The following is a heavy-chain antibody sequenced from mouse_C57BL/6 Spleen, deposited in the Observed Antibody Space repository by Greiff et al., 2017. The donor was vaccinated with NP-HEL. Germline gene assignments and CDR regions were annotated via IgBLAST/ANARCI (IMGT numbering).Heavy chain of an antibody. D-gene: IGHD1-1*01. CDR3: AREEGDYYGSSSDY. CDR2: IYPRSGNT. J-gene: IGHJ2*01. CDR1: GYTFTSYG. V-gene: IGHV1-81*01. Sequence: VKLQESGAELARPGASVKLSCKASGYTFTSYGISWVKQRTGQGLEWIGEIYPRSGNTYYNEKFKGKATLTADKSSSTAYMELRSLTSEDSAVYFCAREEGDYYGSSSDYWGQGTTLTVSS.